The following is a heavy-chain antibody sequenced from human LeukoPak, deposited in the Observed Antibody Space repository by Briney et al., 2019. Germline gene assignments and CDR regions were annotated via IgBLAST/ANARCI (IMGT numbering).Heavy chain of an antibody. V-gene: IGHV3-48*03. D-gene: IGHD3-22*01. CDR2: ISSSGSTI. J-gene: IGHJ4*02. CDR3: ASPTGSSGYGWDY. Sequence: PGGSLRLSCAASGFTFSSYEMNWVRQAPGKGLEWVSYISSSGSTIYYADSVKGRFTISRDNAKNSLYLQMNSLRAVDTAVYYCASPTGSSGYGWDYWGQGTLVTVSS. CDR1: GFTFSSYE.